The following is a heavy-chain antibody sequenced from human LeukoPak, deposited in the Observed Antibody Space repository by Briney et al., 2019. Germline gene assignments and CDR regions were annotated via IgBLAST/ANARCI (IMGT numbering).Heavy chain of an antibody. D-gene: IGHD6-6*01. CDR1: GFTFSSYA. Sequence: PGGSLRLSCAASGFTFSSYAMHWVRQAPGKGLEWVAVISYDGSNKYYADSVKGRFTISRDNSKNTLYLQMNSLRAEDTAVYYCASFGYSSSSGNDYWGQGTLVTVSS. CDR3: ASFGYSSSSGNDY. J-gene: IGHJ4*02. CDR2: ISYDGSNK. V-gene: IGHV3-30-3*01.